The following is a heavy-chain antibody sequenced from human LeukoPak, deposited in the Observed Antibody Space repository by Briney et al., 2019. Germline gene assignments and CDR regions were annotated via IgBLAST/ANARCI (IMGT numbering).Heavy chain of an antibody. CDR3: ARAPIVATPYYYYYMDV. J-gene: IGHJ6*03. V-gene: IGHV4-39*01. CDR1: GGSISSSSYY. D-gene: IGHD5-12*01. CDR2: IYYSGST. Sequence: SETLSLTCTVSGGSISSSSYYWGWIRQPPGKGLEWIGSIYYSGSTYYNPSLKSRVTISVDTSKNQFSLKLSSVTAADTAVYYCARAPIVATPYYYYYMDVWGKGTTVTVSS.